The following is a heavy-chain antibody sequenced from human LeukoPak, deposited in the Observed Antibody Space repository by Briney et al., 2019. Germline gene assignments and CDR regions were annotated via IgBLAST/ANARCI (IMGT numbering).Heavy chain of an antibody. CDR3: ARSRSGSYNPFDY. Sequence: WGSLRLSCAAAGFTFTNYWMHWVRQAPGKGLVWVSRTQSDVSRMSYEDSVKGRFTISRDNAKNTLYLQMNSLRAEDTAVYYCARSRSGSYNPFDYWGQGTLVTVSS. CDR2: TQSDVSRM. J-gene: IGHJ4*02. D-gene: IGHD1-26*01. CDR1: GFTFTNYW. V-gene: IGHV3-74*01.